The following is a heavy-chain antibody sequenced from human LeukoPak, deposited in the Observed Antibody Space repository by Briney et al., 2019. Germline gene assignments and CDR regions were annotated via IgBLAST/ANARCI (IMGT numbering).Heavy chain of an antibody. CDR2: ISYDGSNK. CDR1: GFTFSSYA. J-gene: IGHJ4*02. V-gene: IGHV3-30-3*01. CDR3: ARGEYQLLWNFDY. D-gene: IGHD2-2*01. Sequence: GRSLRLSCAASGFTFSSYAMHWVRQAPGKGLEWVAVISYDGSNKYYADSVKGRFTISRDNSKNTLYLQTNSLRAEDTAVYYCARGEYQLLWNFDYWGQGTLVTVSS.